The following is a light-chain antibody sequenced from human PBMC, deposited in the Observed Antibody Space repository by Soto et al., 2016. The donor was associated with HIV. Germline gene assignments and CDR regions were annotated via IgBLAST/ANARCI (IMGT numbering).Light chain of an antibody. CDR3: QQYKNYPLT. CDR2: KAS. Sequence: DIQVTQSPSTLSTSVGDRVTITCRASQSISSWLAWYQQKPGKAPKLLIYKASSLESGVPSRFSGSGSGTEFTLTISSLQPDDFATYYCQQYKNYPLTFGGGTKVEIK. J-gene: IGKJ4*01. CDR1: QSISSW. V-gene: IGKV1-5*03.